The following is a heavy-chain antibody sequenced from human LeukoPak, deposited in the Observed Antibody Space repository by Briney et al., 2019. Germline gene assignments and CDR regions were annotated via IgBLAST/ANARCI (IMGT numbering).Heavy chain of an antibody. J-gene: IGHJ2*01. CDR3: ARLYGDYVYWYFDL. CDR2: ISTSSSTI. D-gene: IGHD4-17*01. Sequence: GGSLRLSCAASGFTFDDYGMNWVRQAPGKGLEWVSYISTSSSTIYYADSVKGRFTISRDNARNSLYLQMNSLRAEDTAVYFCARLYGDYVYWYFDLWGRGTLVTVSS. CDR1: GFTFDDYG. V-gene: IGHV3-48*01.